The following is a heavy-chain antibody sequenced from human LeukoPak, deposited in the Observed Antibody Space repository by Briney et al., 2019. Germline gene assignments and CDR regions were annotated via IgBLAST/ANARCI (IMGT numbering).Heavy chain of an antibody. CDR3: AKDLEGVCSSTSCYAGMEF. CDR1: GFTFSSYG. Sequence: GRSLRLSCAASGFTFSSYGMNWVRQAPGKGLEWVAVISYDGSKKYYGGSVKGRFTISRDNSKNTLYVQMNSLRPEDTAVYYCAKDLEGVCSSTSCYAGMEFWGQGTLVTVSS. CDR2: ISYDGSKK. J-gene: IGHJ4*02. D-gene: IGHD2-2*01. V-gene: IGHV3-30*18.